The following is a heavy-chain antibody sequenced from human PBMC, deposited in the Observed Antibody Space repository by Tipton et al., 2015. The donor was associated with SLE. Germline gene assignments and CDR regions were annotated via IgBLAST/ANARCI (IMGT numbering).Heavy chain of an antibody. Sequence: SLRLSCAASGFTFSDYYMSWIRQAPGKGLEWVSYISSSSSYTNYADSVKGRFTISRDNAKNSLYLQMNSLRAEDTAVYYCARVATAAGINWFDPWGQGTLVTVSS. V-gene: IGHV3-11*05. CDR3: ARVATAAGINWFDP. J-gene: IGHJ5*02. D-gene: IGHD6-13*01. CDR1: GFTFSDYY. CDR2: ISSSSSYT.